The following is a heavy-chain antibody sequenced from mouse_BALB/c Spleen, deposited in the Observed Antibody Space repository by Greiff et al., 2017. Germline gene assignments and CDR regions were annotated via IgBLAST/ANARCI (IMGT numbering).Heavy chain of an antibody. CDR3: ARSGYDYEAWFAY. Sequence: VHVKQSGPELVKPGASVKVSCKASGYAFTSYNMYWVKQSHGKSLEWIGYIDPYNGGTSYNQKFKGKATLTVDKSSSTAYMHLNSLTSEDSAVYYCARSGYDYEAWFAYWGQGTLVTVSA. CDR1: GYAFTSYN. D-gene: IGHD2-4*01. V-gene: IGHV1S135*01. J-gene: IGHJ3*01. CDR2: IDPYNGGT.